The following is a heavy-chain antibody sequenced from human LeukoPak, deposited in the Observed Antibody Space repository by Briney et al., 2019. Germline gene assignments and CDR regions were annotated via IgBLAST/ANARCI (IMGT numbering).Heavy chain of an antibody. CDR3: ARDKWYYDSSGYYPVDY. Sequence: AQVKASSKPSGKPFPTKGISGVRQPPGQGLKWMGWISPYNGNTNYAQKLQGRVTMTTDTSTSTAYMELRSLRSDDTAVYYSARDKWYYDSSGYYPVDYWGQGTLVTVSS. J-gene: IGHJ4*02. D-gene: IGHD3-22*01. CDR2: ISPYNGNT. CDR1: GKPFPTKG. V-gene: IGHV1-18*01.